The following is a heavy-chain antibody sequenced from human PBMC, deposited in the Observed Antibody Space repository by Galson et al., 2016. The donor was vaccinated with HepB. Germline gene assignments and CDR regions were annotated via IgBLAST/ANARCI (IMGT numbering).Heavy chain of an antibody. Sequence: SVKVSCKASGYTFNNYYMHWVRQAPGQGPEWMGIINPSGDSTTYAQKFHGRVTMTRDTSTSTAYMELISLTSEDTAVYYCARVGGDIVATTAGFEHWGQGTLVTVSS. V-gene: IGHV1-46*02. D-gene: IGHD5-12*01. CDR1: GYTFNNYY. CDR2: INPSGDST. CDR3: ARVGGDIVATTAGFEH. J-gene: IGHJ4*02.